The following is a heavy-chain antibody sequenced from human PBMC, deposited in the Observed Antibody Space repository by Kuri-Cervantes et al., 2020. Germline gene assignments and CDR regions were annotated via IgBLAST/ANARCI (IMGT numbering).Heavy chain of an antibody. CDR1: GFTFDDYA. V-gene: IGHV3-9*01. CDR3: ARGDRGDDAFDI. J-gene: IGHJ3*02. Sequence: GGSLRLSCAASGFTFDDYAMHWVRQAPGKGLEWVSGISWNSGSIGYADSVKGRFTISRDNAKNPLYLQMNSLRAEDTAVYYCARGDRGDDAFDIWGQGTMVTVSS. CDR2: ISWNSGSI. D-gene: IGHD3-16*01.